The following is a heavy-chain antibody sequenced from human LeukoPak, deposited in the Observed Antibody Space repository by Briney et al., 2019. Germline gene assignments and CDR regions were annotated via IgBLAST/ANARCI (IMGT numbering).Heavy chain of an antibody. CDR1: GVSISSNLW. CDR2: IHHSGSI. D-gene: IGHD3-22*01. CDR3: ARVTGYMIEDYFDY. V-gene: IGHV4-4*02. J-gene: IGHJ4*02. Sequence: PSGTLSLTCAVSGVSISSNLWWTWVRQPPGKGLEWIAEIHHSGSINYNPSLKSRVTISVKTSKNQFSLKLSSVTAADTAIYYCARVTGYMIEDYFDYWGQGTLVTVSS.